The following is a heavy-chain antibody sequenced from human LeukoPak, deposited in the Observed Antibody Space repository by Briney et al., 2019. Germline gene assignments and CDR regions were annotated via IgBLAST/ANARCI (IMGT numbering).Heavy chain of an antibody. D-gene: IGHD3-10*01. CDR3: ARGPDQKGLVRITMVRGVSYYGMDV. J-gene: IGHJ6*02. CDR2: INHSGST. V-gene: IGHV4-34*01. CDR1: GGSFSGYY. Sequence: SETLSLTCAVYGGSFSGYYWSWIRQPPGKGLEWIGEINHSGSTNYNLSLKSRVTISVDTSKNQFSLKLSSVTAADTAVYYCARGPDQKGLVRITMVRGVSYYGMDVWGQGTTVTVSS.